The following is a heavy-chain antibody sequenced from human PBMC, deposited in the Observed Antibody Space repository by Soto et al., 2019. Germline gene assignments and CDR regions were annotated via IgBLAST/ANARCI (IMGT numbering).Heavy chain of an antibody. J-gene: IGHJ6*02. CDR1: GYTFTDYW. CDR3: ARQRNAYYGMAV. Sequence: PGESLKISCKGSGYTFTDYWIGWVRQLPGKGLEWMGIIYPGDSDTRYSPSFQGQDTISADKSSSTAFLQWGSLEASDSAMYYCARQRNAYYGMAVWGQGTAVTVSS. V-gene: IGHV5-51*01. CDR2: IYPGDSDT.